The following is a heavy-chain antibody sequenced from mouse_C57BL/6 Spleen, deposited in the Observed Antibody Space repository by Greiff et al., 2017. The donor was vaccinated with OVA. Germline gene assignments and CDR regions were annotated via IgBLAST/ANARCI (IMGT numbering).Heavy chain of an antibody. CDR2: ISSGGSYT. CDR3: AGRYYYGSSYRGFAY. D-gene: IGHD1-1*01. J-gene: IGHJ3*01. CDR1: GFTFSSYG. Sequence: EVQGVESGGELVKPGGSLKLSCAASGFTFSSYGMSWVRQTPDKRLEWVATISSGGSYTYYPDSVKGRFTISRDNAKNTQYLQMSSLKSENTAMYYCAGRYYYGSSYRGFAYWGQGTLVTVSA. V-gene: IGHV5-6*01.